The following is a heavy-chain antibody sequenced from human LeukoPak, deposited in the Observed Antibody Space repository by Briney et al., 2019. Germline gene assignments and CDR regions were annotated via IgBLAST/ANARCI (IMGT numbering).Heavy chain of an antibody. CDR2: INHSGST. V-gene: IGHV4-34*01. J-gene: IGHJ4*02. D-gene: IGHD3-9*01. CDR1: GGSFSVYY. CDR3: ARGAVLRYFDWLSGGGYFDY. Sequence: PSETLSLTCAVYGGSFSVYYWSWIRQPPGKGLEWIGEINHSGSTNYNPSLKSRVTISVDTSKNQFSLKLSSVTAADTAVYYCARGAVLRYFDWLSGGGYFDYWGQGTLVTVSS.